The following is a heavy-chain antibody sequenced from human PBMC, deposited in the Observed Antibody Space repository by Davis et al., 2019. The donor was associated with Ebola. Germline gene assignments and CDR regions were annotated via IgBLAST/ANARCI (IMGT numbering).Heavy chain of an antibody. D-gene: IGHD3-22*01. CDR3: ARVGYYYDSSGYYPNYYYYYYMDV. CDR1: GYSISSGYY. J-gene: IGHJ6*03. V-gene: IGHV4-38-2*02. CDR2: IYHSGST. Sequence: PSETLSLTCTVSGYSISSGYYWGWIRQPPGKGLEWIGSIYHSGSTYYNPSLKSRVTISVDTSKNQFSLKLSSVTAADTAVYYCARVGYYYDSSGYYPNYYYYYYMDVWGKGTTVTASS.